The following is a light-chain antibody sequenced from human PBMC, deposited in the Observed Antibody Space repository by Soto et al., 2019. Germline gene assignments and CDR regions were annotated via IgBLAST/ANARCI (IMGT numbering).Light chain of an antibody. CDR2: GAS. Sequence: EMVMTQSPDTLSVSPGESATLSCRARQSISNNLAWYQQKPGQAPRLLIYGASTRTTGIPARFSGSGSGTEFTLTISSLQSEDFAVYYCQQYNNWPYTFAQGTKLEI. CDR1: QSISNN. CDR3: QQYNNWPYT. J-gene: IGKJ2*01. V-gene: IGKV3-15*01.